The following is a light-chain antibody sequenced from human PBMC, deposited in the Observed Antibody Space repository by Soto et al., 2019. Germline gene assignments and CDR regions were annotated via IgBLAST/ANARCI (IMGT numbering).Light chain of an antibody. J-gene: IGKJ1*01. Sequence: DIVMTQSPLSLPVTPGEPASISCRSSQSLLHSNGYNYLDWYLQKPGQSPQLLIYLGSNRASGVPDRFSGSGSGTDFTLKISRVEAEDDGVYYCMQALQTPWTFGQGTKVDI. CDR1: QSLLHSNGYNY. V-gene: IGKV2-28*01. CDR2: LGS. CDR3: MQALQTPWT.